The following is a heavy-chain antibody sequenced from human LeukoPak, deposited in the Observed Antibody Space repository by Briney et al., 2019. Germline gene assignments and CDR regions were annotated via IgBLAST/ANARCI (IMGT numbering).Heavy chain of an antibody. J-gene: IGHJ4*02. CDR1: GYHFIHYW. Sequence: GESLKISCEASGYHFIHYWIGWVRQVPGKGLEWMGIIYPADSDTKYSPSFHGQVTISADKSISTAYLQLVNLKPSDTAIYYCARRNWNSGYYLDLWGQGTPVTVSS. V-gene: IGHV5-51*01. CDR2: IYPADSDT. D-gene: IGHD3-22*01. CDR3: ARRNWNSGYYLDL.